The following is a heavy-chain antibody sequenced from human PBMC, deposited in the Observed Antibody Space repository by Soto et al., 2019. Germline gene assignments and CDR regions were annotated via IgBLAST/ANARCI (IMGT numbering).Heavy chain of an antibody. CDR3: AREMATTFDAFDI. V-gene: IGHV4-30-2*01. Sequence: SSETLSLTXAVSGGSISSGGYSWSWIRQPPGKGLEWIGYIYHSGSTYYNPSLKSRVTISVDRSKNQFSLKLSSVTAADTAVYYCAREMATTFDAFDIWGQGTMVTVSS. CDR2: IYHSGST. CDR1: GGSISSGGYS. J-gene: IGHJ3*02. D-gene: IGHD1-1*01.